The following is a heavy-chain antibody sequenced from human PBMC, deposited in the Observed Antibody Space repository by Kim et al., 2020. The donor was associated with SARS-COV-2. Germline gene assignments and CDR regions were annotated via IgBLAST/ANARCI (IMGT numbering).Heavy chain of an antibody. Sequence: ASVKVSCKASGYTFTGNYMHWVRQAPGQGLEWMGWINPNSGGTNYAQKFQGRVAMTRDTSSNTAYMELSRLRSDDTAVYYCAREMGNYYFDYWGQGTLVTVSS. CDR3: AREMGNYYFDY. D-gene: IGHD1-7*01. V-gene: IGHV1-2*02. J-gene: IGHJ4*02. CDR1: GYTFTGNY. CDR2: INPNSGGT.